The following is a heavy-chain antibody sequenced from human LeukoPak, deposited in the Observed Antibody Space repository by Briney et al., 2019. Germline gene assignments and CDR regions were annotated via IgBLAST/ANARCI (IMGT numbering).Heavy chain of an antibody. CDR3: ARDGADYDFWSGYYKYRHFDY. J-gene: IGHJ4*02. CDR1: GFTFSSYF. Sequence: GGSLRLSCAASGFTFSSYFMSWVRQAPGKGLEWVANIKQDGSDKYYMDSVKGRFTISRDNAKISLYLQMNSLRAEDTAVYYCARDGADYDFWSGYYKYRHFDYWGQGTLVTVSS. CDR2: IKQDGSDK. D-gene: IGHD3-3*01. V-gene: IGHV3-7*01.